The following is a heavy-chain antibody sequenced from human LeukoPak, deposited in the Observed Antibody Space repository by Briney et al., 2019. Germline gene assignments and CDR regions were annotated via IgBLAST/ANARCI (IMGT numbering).Heavy chain of an antibody. CDR3: ARFDYADYLAFDY. D-gene: IGHD4-17*01. J-gene: IGHJ4*02. CDR1: GFTFSSDW. CDR2: INGDGSRT. V-gene: IGHV3-74*01. Sequence: QPGGSLRLSCAASGFTFSSDWMHWVRQAPGKGLVWVSRINGDGSRTSYADSVKGRFTISRDNAKNTLYLQMNSLRAEDTAVYYCARFDYADYLAFDYWGQGTLVTVSS.